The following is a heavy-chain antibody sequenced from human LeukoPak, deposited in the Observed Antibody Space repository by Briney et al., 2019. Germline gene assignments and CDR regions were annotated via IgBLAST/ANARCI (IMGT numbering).Heavy chain of an antibody. CDR3: ARDYQSGKYCTNCVCYPTPDY. CDR1: GYSFTGYY. Sequence: ASVKVSCMASGYSFTGYYMHWGRQAPGPGPEWMGWINPNSGGTNYAQKFQGEVTMTRDTSISTAYMELSRLRSDDTAVYYRARDYQSGKYCTNCVCYPTPDYWGRGTLVTVSS. V-gene: IGHV1-2*02. CDR2: INPNSGGT. J-gene: IGHJ4*02. D-gene: IGHD2-8*01.